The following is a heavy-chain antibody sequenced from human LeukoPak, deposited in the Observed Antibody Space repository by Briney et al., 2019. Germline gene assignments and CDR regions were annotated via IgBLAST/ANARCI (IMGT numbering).Heavy chain of an antibody. J-gene: IGHJ4*02. Sequence: SVKVSCKASGFTFTSSAIQWVRQARGQRLEWIGWIVVGSGNTNYAQKFQERVTITRDMSTSTAYMELSSLRSEDTAVYYCAAHSHCGGDCYSPETFDYWGQGTLVTVSS. CDR1: GFTFTSSA. D-gene: IGHD2-21*02. CDR3: AAHSHCGGDCYSPETFDY. V-gene: IGHV1-58*02. CDR2: IVVGSGNT.